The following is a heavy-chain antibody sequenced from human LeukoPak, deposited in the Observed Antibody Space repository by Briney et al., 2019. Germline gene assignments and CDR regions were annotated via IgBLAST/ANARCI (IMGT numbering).Heavy chain of an antibody. D-gene: IGHD1-1*01. CDR1: GFTFSNYA. Sequence: PTGGSLRLSCVASGFTFSNYAMIWVRQAPGKGPQWVSVISAGGVSLFSGSGSAAYYADSVGGRFTISRDNSKNTLYLQMNSLRAEDTAVYYCAKVNDLGDFDYWGQGTLVTVSS. CDR2: ISAGGVSLFSGSGSAA. CDR3: AKVNDLGDFDY. J-gene: IGHJ4*02. V-gene: IGHV3-23*01.